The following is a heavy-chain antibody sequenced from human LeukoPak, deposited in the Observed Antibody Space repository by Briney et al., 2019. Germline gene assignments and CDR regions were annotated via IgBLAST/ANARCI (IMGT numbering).Heavy chain of an antibody. J-gene: IGHJ4*02. CDR3: ARQRLDIVVGEYYFDY. CDR2: IYYSGST. Sequence: SETLSLTCTVSGGSISSYYWSWIRQPPGKGLEWLGYIYYSGSTYYNPSLKSRVTISVDTSKNQFSLKLSSVTAADTAVYYCARQRLDIVVGEYYFDYWGQGTLVTVSS. V-gene: IGHV4-59*08. CDR1: GGSISSYY. D-gene: IGHD2-2*01.